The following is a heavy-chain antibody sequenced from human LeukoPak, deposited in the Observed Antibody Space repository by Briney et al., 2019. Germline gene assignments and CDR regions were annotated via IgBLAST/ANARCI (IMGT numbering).Heavy chain of an antibody. CDR1: GYSFTSYW. Sequence: GESLKISCKGSGYSFTSYWIGWVRQMPGKGLEWMGIIYPGDSDTRYGPSFQGQVTISADKSISTAYLQWSSLKASDTAMYYCARTPHPPRTYFDYWGQGTLVTVSS. V-gene: IGHV5-51*01. D-gene: IGHD1-14*01. CDR2: IYPGDSDT. J-gene: IGHJ4*02. CDR3: ARTPHPPRTYFDY.